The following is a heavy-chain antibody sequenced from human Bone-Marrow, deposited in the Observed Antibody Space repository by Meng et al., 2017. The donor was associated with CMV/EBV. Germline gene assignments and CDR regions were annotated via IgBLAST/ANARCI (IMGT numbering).Heavy chain of an antibody. CDR2: IYYSESP. J-gene: IGHJ5*02. Sequence: SETLSLTCTVSGDSISTSYWSWIRQPPGKGLEWIGYIYYSESPNYNPSLKSRVTISVDTSRNHFSLKLRSVTAADTAVYYCARVGDSTISNWFDPWGQGTLVTVYS. CDR1: GDSISTSY. V-gene: IGHV4-59*01. CDR3: ARVGDSTISNWFDP. D-gene: IGHD5/OR15-5a*01.